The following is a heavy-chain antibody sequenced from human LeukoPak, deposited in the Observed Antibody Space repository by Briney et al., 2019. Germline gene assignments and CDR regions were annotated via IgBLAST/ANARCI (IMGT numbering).Heavy chain of an antibody. V-gene: IGHV3-53*01. J-gene: IGHJ5*02. CDR2: IYGGGRT. Sequence: PGGSLRLSCAASGFTVSSNYMNWVRQAPGKGLEGVSVIYGGGRTYYADSVKGRFTISRDNSKNTLYLQMNSLRAEDTAVYYCARLYCSSHNAWFDPWGQGTLVTVSS. CDR3: ARLYCSSHNAWFDP. D-gene: IGHD6-13*01. CDR1: GFTVSSNY.